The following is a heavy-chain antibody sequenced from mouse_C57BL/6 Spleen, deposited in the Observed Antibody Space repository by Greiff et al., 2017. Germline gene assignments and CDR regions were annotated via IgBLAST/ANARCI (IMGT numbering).Heavy chain of an antibody. Sequence: VQLQQSGAELVKPGASVKLSCTASGYTFTEYTIHWVKQRSGQGLEWIGWFYPGSGSIKYNEKFKDKATLTADKSSSTVYMELSRLTSEDSAVYFCARHEEGYYGSSPSFDYWGQGTTLTVSS. CDR2: FYPGSGSI. CDR1: GYTFTEYT. V-gene: IGHV1-62-2*01. J-gene: IGHJ2*01. D-gene: IGHD1-1*01. CDR3: ARHEEGYYGSSPSFDY.